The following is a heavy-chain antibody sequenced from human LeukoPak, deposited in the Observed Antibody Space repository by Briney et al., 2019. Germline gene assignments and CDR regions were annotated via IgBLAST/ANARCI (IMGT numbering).Heavy chain of an antibody. J-gene: IGHJ4*02. CDR2: IYSTGST. CDR3: AMQIASAGTAGFDF. CDR1: GGSISGYY. Sequence: PSETLSLSCTVSGGSISGYYWSWIRQPAGKGLEWIGRIYSTGSTNYNPSLKSRVTMSADTSKNQFSLRLRSVTAADTAVYYCAMQIASAGTAGFDFWGQGALVTVSS. D-gene: IGHD6-13*01. V-gene: IGHV4-4*07.